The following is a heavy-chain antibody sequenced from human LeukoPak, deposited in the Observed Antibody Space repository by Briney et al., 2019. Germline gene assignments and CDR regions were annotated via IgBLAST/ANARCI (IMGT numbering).Heavy chain of an antibody. J-gene: IGHJ4*02. D-gene: IGHD5-18*01. CDR3: ARGYSYGSFGY. CDR2: IYHSGST. Sequence: SETLSLTCTVSGYSISSGYYWGWIRQPPGKGLEWIGSIYHSGSTYYNPSLKSRVTISVDTSKNQFSLKLSSVTAADTAVYYCARGYSYGSFGYWGQGTLVTVSS. CDR1: GYSISSGYY. V-gene: IGHV4-38-2*02.